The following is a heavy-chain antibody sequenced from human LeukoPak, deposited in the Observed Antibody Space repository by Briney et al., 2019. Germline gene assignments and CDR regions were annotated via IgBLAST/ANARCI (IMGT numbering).Heavy chain of an antibody. V-gene: IGHV1-18*01. Sequence: GASVKVSCKASGYTFTSYGISWVRQAPGQGLEWMGWISAYNGNTNYAQKLQGRVTMTTDTSTSTAYMELRSLRSDDTAVYYCARVVRGVIIRRHYFDYWGQGTLVTVSS. CDR3: ARVVRGVIIRRHYFDY. CDR2: ISAYNGNT. CDR1: GYTFTSYG. J-gene: IGHJ4*02. D-gene: IGHD3-10*01.